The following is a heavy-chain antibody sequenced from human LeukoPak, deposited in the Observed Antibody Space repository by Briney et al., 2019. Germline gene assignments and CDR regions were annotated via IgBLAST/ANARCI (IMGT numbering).Heavy chain of an antibody. J-gene: IGHJ4*02. Sequence: SVTVSCKASGGTFSSYTISWVRQAPGQGLEWMGRIIPILGIANYAQKFQGRVTITADKSTSTAYMERSSLRSEDTAVYYCASGYSSGWYYFDYWGQGTLVTVSS. D-gene: IGHD6-19*01. CDR1: GGTFSSYT. V-gene: IGHV1-69*02. CDR3: ASGYSSGWYYFDY. CDR2: IIPILGIA.